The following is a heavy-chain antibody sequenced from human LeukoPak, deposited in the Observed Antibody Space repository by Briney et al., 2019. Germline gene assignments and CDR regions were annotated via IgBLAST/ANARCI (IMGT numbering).Heavy chain of an antibody. V-gene: IGHV1-2*02. CDR3: ARGGYRFLEGYGY. Sequence: ASVKVSCKASGYTFNDYYIHWVRQAPGQGLEWMGWINPNSGATKYAQKFQGRVTMTRDTSISTAYMELSRLRSDDTAVYYCARGGYRFLEGYGYWGQGTLVTVSS. D-gene: IGHD3-3*01. J-gene: IGHJ4*02. CDR2: INPNSGAT. CDR1: GYTFNDYY.